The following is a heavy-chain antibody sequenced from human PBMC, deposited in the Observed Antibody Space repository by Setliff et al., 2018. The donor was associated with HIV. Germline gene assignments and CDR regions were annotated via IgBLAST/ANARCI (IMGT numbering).Heavy chain of an antibody. J-gene: IGHJ3*02. D-gene: IGHD6-13*01. V-gene: IGHV5-51*01. CDR2: IYPGDSDA. Sequence: GASLKISCKGSGYSFTSNWIGWVRQMPGKGLEWMGIIYPGDSDARYSTSFQGQVTISADKSISTAYPQWSTLKASDTAIYYCARHRHTAAGTLDAFDIWGQGTVVTVSS. CDR3: ARHRHTAAGTLDAFDI. CDR1: GYSFTSNW.